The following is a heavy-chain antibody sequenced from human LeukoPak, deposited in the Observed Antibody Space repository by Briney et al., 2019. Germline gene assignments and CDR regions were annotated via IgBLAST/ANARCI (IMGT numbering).Heavy chain of an antibody. CDR3: ARDRGYGDHPSWFDP. Sequence: GGTLRLSCAASGFTFSDHYMDWVRQAPGKGLEWVGRTRDKANSYTTEYAASVKGRFTISRDDSKNSLYLQMNSLRAEDTAVYYCARDRGYGDHPSWFDPWGQGTQVTVSS. J-gene: IGHJ5*02. V-gene: IGHV3-72*01. CDR2: TRDKANSYTT. D-gene: IGHD5-12*01. CDR1: GFTFSDHY.